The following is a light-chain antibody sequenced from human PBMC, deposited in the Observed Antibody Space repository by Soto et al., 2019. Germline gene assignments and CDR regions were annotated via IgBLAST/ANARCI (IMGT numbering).Light chain of an antibody. CDR1: QDIIRH. V-gene: IGKV1-5*01. CDR2: AAS. J-gene: IGKJ5*01. Sequence: DIQMTQSPSSLSASVGDGVTITCLASQDIIRHLNWYQHKPGRAPRLLIYAASTLASGVPSRFSGSGSGTEFTLTINSLQPDDFATYYCQQYHIYSGTFGQGTRLEI. CDR3: QQYHIYSGT.